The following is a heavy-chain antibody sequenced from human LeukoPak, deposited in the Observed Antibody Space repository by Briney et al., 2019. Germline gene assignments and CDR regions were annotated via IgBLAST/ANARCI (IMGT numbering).Heavy chain of an antibody. CDR3: AKDRSSVPDY. D-gene: IGHD6-19*01. Sequence: GGSLRLSCAASGFTFSTYEMNWVRQAPGKGLEWVSYISDTGGTIYYADSVKGRFTISRDNAKNTLYLQMNSLRAEDTAVYYCAKDRSSVPDYWGQGTLVTVSS. J-gene: IGHJ4*02. CDR2: ISDTGGTI. V-gene: IGHV3-48*03. CDR1: GFTFSTYE.